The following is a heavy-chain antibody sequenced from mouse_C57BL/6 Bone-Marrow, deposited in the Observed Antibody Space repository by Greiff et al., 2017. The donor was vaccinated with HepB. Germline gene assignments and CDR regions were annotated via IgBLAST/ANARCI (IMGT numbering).Heavy chain of an antibody. Sequence: EVKLVESEGGLVQPGSSMKLSCTASGFTFSDYYMAWVRQVPEKGLEWVANINYDGSSTYYLDSLKSRFIISRDNAKNILYLQMSSLKSEDTATYYCARVDLLLRYGYAMDYWGQGTSVTVSS. CDR2: INYDGSST. D-gene: IGHD1-1*01. CDR1: GFTFSDYY. V-gene: IGHV5-16*01. CDR3: ARVDLLLRYGYAMDY. J-gene: IGHJ4*01.